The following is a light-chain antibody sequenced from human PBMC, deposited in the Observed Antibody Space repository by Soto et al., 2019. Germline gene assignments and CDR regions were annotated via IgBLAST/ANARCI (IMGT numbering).Light chain of an antibody. V-gene: IGKV3-11*01. CDR2: DPS. J-gene: IGKJ5*01. CDR3: QHRKNWPFT. CDR1: QSVSSY. Sequence: EIVLTQSPATLSLSPGERATLSCRASQSVSSYLAWYQQKPGQAARILIYDPSNRATGIPARFSGSGSGTDFTLTISSLEPEDFAVYYCQHRKNWPFTFGQGTRLEIK.